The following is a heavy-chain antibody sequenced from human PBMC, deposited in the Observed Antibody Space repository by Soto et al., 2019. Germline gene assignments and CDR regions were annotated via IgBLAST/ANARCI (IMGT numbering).Heavy chain of an antibody. J-gene: IGHJ5*02. Sequence: PSETLSLTCTVSGGSISSYYWSWIWQPPGKGLEWIGYIYYSGSTNYNPSLKSRVTISVDTSKNQFSLKLSSVTAADTAVYYCARSPYYDFWSGYSNWFDPWGQGTLVTVSS. CDR3: ARSPYYDFWSGYSNWFDP. CDR2: IYYSGST. D-gene: IGHD3-3*01. CDR1: GGSISSYY. V-gene: IGHV4-59*01.